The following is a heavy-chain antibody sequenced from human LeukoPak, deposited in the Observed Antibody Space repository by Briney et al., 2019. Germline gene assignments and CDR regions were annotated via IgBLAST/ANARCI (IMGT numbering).Heavy chain of an antibody. Sequence: ASETLSLTCTVSGGSISSHYWSWIRQPPGKGLEWIGYIHNSGRTNYKPSLKSRVTISIDTSKNQYSLKLSSVTAADTAVYYCVISSGYYTYDYWGQGTLVTVSS. J-gene: IGHJ4*02. CDR1: GGSISSHY. CDR3: VISSGYYTYDY. CDR2: IHNSGRT. D-gene: IGHD3-22*01. V-gene: IGHV4-59*11.